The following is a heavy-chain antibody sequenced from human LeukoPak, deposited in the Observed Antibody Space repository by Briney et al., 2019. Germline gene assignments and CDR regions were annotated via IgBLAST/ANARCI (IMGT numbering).Heavy chain of an antibody. Sequence: SETLSLTCTVSGGSLRGYFWSWIRQPPGKGLEWIGHIYSSGSTTYTPSLQGRVTISLDTSKNQFSLKLSSVTAADTAVYYCARHYDSGSYPLDFWGQRTLVTVSS. CDR2: IYSSGST. D-gene: IGHD3-10*01. CDR1: GGSLRGYF. CDR3: ARHYDSGSYPLDF. J-gene: IGHJ4*02. V-gene: IGHV4-59*08.